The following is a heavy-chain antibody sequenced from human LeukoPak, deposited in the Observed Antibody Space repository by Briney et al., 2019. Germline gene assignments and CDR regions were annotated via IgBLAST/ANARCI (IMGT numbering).Heavy chain of an antibody. CDR3: ARSYSYGIFDY. J-gene: IGHJ4*02. V-gene: IGHV3-33*01. Sequence: PGGSLRLSCAASGFTFSSYGMHWVRQAPGKGLEWVAVIWYDGSNKYYADSVKGRFTISRDKSKNTLYLQMNSLRAEDTAVYYCARSYSYGIFDYWGQGTLVTVSS. CDR2: IWYDGSNK. D-gene: IGHD5-18*01. CDR1: GFTFSSYG.